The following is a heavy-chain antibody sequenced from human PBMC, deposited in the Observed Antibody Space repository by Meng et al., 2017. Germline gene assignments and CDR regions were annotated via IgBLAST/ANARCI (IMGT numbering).Heavy chain of an antibody. Sequence: QVQLVQSGAEVKQPGSSVQVSCKASGGTFSSYAISWVRQAPGQGLEWMGGIIPIFGTANYAQKFQGRVTITTDESTSTAYMELSSLRSEDTAVYYCARGGIAAALPWFDPWGQGTLVTVSS. D-gene: IGHD6-13*01. J-gene: IGHJ5*02. V-gene: IGHV1-69*05. CDR2: IIPIFGTA. CDR1: GGTFSSYA. CDR3: ARGGIAAALPWFDP.